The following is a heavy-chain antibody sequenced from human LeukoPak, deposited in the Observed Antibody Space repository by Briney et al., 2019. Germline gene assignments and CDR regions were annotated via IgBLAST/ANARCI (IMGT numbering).Heavy chain of an antibody. CDR2: ISYDGDTK. Sequence: GGSLRLSCAASGFTSSSYAMHWARQGPGKGLEWVAVISYDGDTKYYAESVKGRFSISRDNSKNTVYLQMNNLRAEDTAVYYCARDITMVRGVSDYWGQGTLVTVSS. CDR3: ARDITMVRGVSDY. V-gene: IGHV3-30-3*01. J-gene: IGHJ4*02. CDR1: GFTSSSYA. D-gene: IGHD3-10*01.